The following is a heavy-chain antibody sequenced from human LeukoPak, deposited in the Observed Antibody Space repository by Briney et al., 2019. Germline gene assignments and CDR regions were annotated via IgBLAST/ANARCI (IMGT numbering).Heavy chain of an antibody. CDR1: GFTFSSYA. CDR2: ISYDGSNK. D-gene: IGHD6-13*01. Sequence: GGSLRLSCAASGFTFSSYAMHWVRQAPGKGLEWVAVISYDGSNKYYADSVKGRFTISRDNSKNTLYLQMNSLRAEDTAVYYCARDSFPGIAAWGTFDYWGQGTLVTVSS. J-gene: IGHJ4*02. CDR3: ARDSFPGIAAWGTFDY. V-gene: IGHV3-30-3*01.